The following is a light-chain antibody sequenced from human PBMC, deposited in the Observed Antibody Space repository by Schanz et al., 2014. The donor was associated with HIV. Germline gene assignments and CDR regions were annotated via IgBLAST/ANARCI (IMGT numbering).Light chain of an antibody. Sequence: QSVLTQPPSVSGAPGQRVTISCTGSSSNIGAGYDVHWYQQLPGTAPKLLIYGNSNRPSGVPDRFSGSGSGTSASLAISGLQSEDEADYYCAGWDDSLRGVVFGGGTKLTVL. J-gene: IGLJ2*01. CDR2: GNS. CDR1: SSNIGAGYD. V-gene: IGLV1-40*01. CDR3: AGWDDSLRGVV.